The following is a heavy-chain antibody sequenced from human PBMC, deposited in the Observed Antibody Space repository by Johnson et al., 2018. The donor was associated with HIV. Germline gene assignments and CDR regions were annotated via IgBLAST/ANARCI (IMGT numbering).Heavy chain of an antibody. D-gene: IGHD6-13*01. CDR1: GFTFSSYW. V-gene: IGHV3-7*05. CDR2: IKQDGSEK. CDR3: ARDGRAAEPKWDAVDV. Sequence: VQLVESGGGLVQPGGSLRLSCAASGFTFSSYWMSWVRQAPGKGLEWVANIKQDGSEKYYVDSVKGRFTIFRDNAKNSLYLQMNSLRAEDTAVYYCARDGRAAEPKWDAVDVWGQGTMVTVSS. J-gene: IGHJ3*01.